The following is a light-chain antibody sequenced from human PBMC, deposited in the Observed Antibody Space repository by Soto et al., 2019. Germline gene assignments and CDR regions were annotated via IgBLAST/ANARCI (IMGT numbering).Light chain of an antibody. CDR3: QQRSNWPPIT. CDR1: QSVSSSY. CDR2: DAS. Sequence: EIVWRQSRGTLSMSTEERATLSCRASQSVSSSYLAWYQQKPGQAPRLLIYDASSRATGIPDRFSGRGSGTGFTLTISRLEPEDFAVYYCQQRSNWPPITSCQGTLL. J-gene: IGKJ5*01. V-gene: IGKV3D-20*02.